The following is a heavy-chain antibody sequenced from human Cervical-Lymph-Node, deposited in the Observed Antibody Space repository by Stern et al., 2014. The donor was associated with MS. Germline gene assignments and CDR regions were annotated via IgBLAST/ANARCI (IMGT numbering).Heavy chain of an antibody. CDR2: IRSKTNAYTA. V-gene: IGHV3-73*01. CDR1: GILFSGAS. J-gene: IGHJ4*02. CDR3: VSDGSGWRN. D-gene: IGHD3-10*01. Sequence: EVQLLESGGGLVQPGGSLKLSCAASGILFSGASMHWVRQPSGKGLEWLGRIRSKTNAYTATYTASVKGRFTISRDDSKSTTYLQMNSLKTEDTAVYYCVSDGSGWRNWGQGTLVTVSS.